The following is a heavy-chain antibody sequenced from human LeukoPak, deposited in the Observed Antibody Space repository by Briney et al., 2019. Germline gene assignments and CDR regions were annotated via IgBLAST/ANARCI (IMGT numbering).Heavy chain of an antibody. D-gene: IGHD7-27*01. J-gene: IGHJ5*02. CDR2: INPNRGGT. Sequence: ASVRVSSRASGYTLSVYYVHWVRHAPGQGLEWRGWINPNRGGTNYAQKFQGRVTMTRETSISTAYMELSSLRSDDTAVYCCARGHLVTGRYERGPWGQGTLV. CDR3: ARGHLVTGRYERGP. V-gene: IGHV1-2*02. CDR1: GYTLSVYY.